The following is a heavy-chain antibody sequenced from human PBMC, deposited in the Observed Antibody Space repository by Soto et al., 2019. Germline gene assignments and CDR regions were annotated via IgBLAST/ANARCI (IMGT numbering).Heavy chain of an antibody. CDR3: TKTIYSNSPTYYYYYGLDV. CDR2: ISYDGRDK. CDR1: GFTFSNYG. D-gene: IGHD4-4*01. Sequence: QVHLVESGGGVVQPGRSLRLSCAASGFTFSNYGMHWVRQAPGKGLEWVAIISYDGRDKYYTDSVKGRFTISRDHSNSTLYLQMNSLRAEDTAMYYCTKTIYSNSPTYYYYYGLDVWGRGTTVTVSS. J-gene: IGHJ6*02. V-gene: IGHV3-30*18.